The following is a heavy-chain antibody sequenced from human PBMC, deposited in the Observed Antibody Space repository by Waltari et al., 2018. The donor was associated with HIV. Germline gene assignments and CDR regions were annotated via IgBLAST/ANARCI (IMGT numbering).Heavy chain of an antibody. D-gene: IGHD6-13*01. CDR2: TRSKTYGGTT. Sequence: EVQLVESGGGLVQPGRSLRLSCTASGFTFGVYAMSWVRQAPGRGREWVGFTRSKTYGGTTEDAASVKGRFTISRDDSKSIAYLQMNSLKSEDTAVYYCSRVGAAAAVTLDYWGQGTLVTVSS. CDR3: SRVGAAAAVTLDY. J-gene: IGHJ4*02. V-gene: IGHV3-49*04. CDR1: GFTFGVYA.